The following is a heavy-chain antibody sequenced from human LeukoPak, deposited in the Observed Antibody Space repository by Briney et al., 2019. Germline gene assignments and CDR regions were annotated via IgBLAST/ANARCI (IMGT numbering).Heavy chain of an antibody. CDR3: AGGVQGAGPFDY. CDR2: ISNSGTMI. CDR1: GFTFSDYY. D-gene: IGHD3-16*01. Sequence: GRSLRLSCAASGFTFSDYYMSWIRQAPGKGLEWISYISNSGTMIYYRDSVKGRFTVSRDNAQNSLYLQMNSLRAEDTALYYCAGGVQGAGPFDYWGQGSLVTVSS. V-gene: IGHV3-11*01. J-gene: IGHJ4*02.